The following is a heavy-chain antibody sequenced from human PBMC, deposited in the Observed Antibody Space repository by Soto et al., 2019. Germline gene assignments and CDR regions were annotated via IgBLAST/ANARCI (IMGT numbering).Heavy chain of an antibody. Sequence: SKNLSITRTVHRGSIGRSSYSYGLFRLTPEKGMEWIGRIYYSGSTYYNPSLKSRVTISVDTSKNQFSLKLSSVTAADTAVYYCARHEGYYDSSGYYHQSTTTYYGMDVWVQVTTVT. V-gene: IGHV4-39*01. D-gene: IGHD3-22*01. CDR1: RGSIGRSSYS. CDR2: IYYSGST. CDR3: ARHEGYYDSSGYYHQSTTTYYGMDV. J-gene: IGHJ6*02.